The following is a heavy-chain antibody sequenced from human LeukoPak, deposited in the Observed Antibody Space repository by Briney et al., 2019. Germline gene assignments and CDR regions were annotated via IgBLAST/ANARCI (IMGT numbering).Heavy chain of an antibody. D-gene: IGHD3-10*01. CDR3: ARDGSGVWFDY. CDR1: NYTFTSYG. V-gene: IGHV1-18*01. CDR2: INAYNGDT. Sequence: ASVKVSCKASNYTFTSYGISWVRQAPGQGLEWMAWINAYNGDTNYAQKLQGRVTLTTDTSTSTAYMELRSLRSDDTAVYHCARDGSGVWFDYWGQGILVTVSS. J-gene: IGHJ4*02.